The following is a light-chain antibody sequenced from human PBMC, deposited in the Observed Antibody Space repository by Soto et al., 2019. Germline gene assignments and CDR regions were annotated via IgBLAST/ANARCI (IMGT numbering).Light chain of an antibody. CDR1: QNIRTY. CDR2: AAS. CDR3: QQSYSDPLT. J-gene: IGKJ2*01. V-gene: IGKV1-39*01. Sequence: DIHMTQSPSSLSASVGDIVTITCRASQNIRTYLNWDQQRPWKAPKLLIYAASSLQDGVPLRFSGSESGTDFTLTISSLQPEDSATYYCQQSYSDPLTFGQGTKLEIK.